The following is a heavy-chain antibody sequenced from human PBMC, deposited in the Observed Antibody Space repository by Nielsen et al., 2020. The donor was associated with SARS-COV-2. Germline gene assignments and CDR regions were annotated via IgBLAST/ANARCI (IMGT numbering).Heavy chain of an antibody. CDR3: ARGIAARGGKLVYYYYYMDV. CDR2: INHSGST. V-gene: IGHV4-34*01. D-gene: IGHD6-6*01. J-gene: IGHJ6*03. Sequence: GSLRLSCAVYGGSFSGHYWSWIRQPPGKGLEWIGEINHSGSTNYNPSLKSRVTISVDTSKNQFSLKLSSVTAADTAVYYCARGIAARGGKLVYYYYYMDVWGKGTTVTVSS. CDR1: GGSFSGHY.